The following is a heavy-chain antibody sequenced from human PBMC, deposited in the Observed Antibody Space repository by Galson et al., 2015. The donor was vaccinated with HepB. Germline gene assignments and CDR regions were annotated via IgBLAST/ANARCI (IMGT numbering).Heavy chain of an antibody. D-gene: IGHD3-10*01. V-gene: IGHV3-74*01. Sequence: SLRLSCAASGFTFSSYWMHWVRQAPGKGLVWVSRINSDGSSTSYADSVKGRFTISRDNAKNTLYLQMNSLRAEDTAVYYCARGGITMVRGVAIVHYYYYGMDVWGQGTTVTVSS. CDR1: GFTFSSYW. CDR2: INSDGSST. J-gene: IGHJ6*02. CDR3: ARGGITMVRGVAIVHYYYYGMDV.